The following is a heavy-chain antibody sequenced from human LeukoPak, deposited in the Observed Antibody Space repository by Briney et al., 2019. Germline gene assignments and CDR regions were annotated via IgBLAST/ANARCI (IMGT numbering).Heavy chain of an antibody. Sequence: ASVKVSCKASGYTFTSYYMHWVRQAPGQGLEWMGIINPSGGSTSYAQKFQGRVTMTRDMSTSTVYMELSSLRSEDTAVYYCARNPIAVAEYYYYYMDVWGKGSTVTISS. J-gene: IGHJ6*03. CDR3: ARNPIAVAEYYYYYMDV. V-gene: IGHV1-46*01. D-gene: IGHD6-19*01. CDR2: INPSGGST. CDR1: GYTFTSYY.